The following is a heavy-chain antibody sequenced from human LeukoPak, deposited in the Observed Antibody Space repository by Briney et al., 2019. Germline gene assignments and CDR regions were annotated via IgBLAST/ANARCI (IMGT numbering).Heavy chain of an antibody. D-gene: IGHD4-17*01. CDR3: ARGPHDYGDSEFDY. J-gene: IGHJ4*02. CDR1: GGSFSGYY. Sequence: SETLSLTCAVYGGSFSGYYWSWIRQPPGKGLEWIGEINHSGSTNYSPSLKSRVTISVDTSKNQFSLKLSSVTAADTAVYYCARGPHDYGDSEFDYWGQGTLVTVSS. CDR2: INHSGST. V-gene: IGHV4-34*01.